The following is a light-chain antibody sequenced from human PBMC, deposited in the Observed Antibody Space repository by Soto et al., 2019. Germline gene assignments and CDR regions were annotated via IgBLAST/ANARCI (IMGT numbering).Light chain of an antibody. V-gene: IGLV1-40*01. Sequence: QSVLTQPPSVSGAPGQRVTVSCTGSSSNIGAGHHVHWYQQLPGTAPKLLIYNNDNRPSGVPDRFSGSKSGTSASLAISGLQAEDEDEYYCPSYDSSLSDVLFGGGTKVTVL. CDR3: PSYDSSLSDVL. CDR1: SSNIGAGHH. CDR2: NND. J-gene: IGLJ2*01.